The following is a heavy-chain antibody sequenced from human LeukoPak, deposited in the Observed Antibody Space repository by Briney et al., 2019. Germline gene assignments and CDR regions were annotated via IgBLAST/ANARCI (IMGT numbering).Heavy chain of an antibody. CDR3: ARDGTYTDYDPDFDI. CDR2: IKQDGSEK. Sequence: GGSLRLSCAASGFTFSRFWMGWVRQAPGKGLEWVANIKQDGSEKYYVDSVKGRFTISRDNAKNSLYLQMNSLRAEDTAVFYCARDGTYTDYDPDFDIWGQGTLVTVSS. J-gene: IGHJ4*02. V-gene: IGHV3-7*04. CDR1: GFTFSRFW. D-gene: IGHD5-12*01.